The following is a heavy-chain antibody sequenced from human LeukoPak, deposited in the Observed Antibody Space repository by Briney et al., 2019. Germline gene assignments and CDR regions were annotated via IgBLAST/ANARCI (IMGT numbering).Heavy chain of an antibody. J-gene: IGHJ3*02. CDR2: ISYDGSNK. CDR1: GFTFSSYA. D-gene: IGHD5-24*01. Sequence: GGSLRLSCAASGFTFSSYAMHWVRQAPGKGLEWVAVISYDGSNKYYADSVKGRFTISRDNSKNTLYLQMNSLRAEDTAVYYCAGGPYRWLQLPDGKGAFDIWGQGTMVTVSS. V-gene: IGHV3-30-3*01. CDR3: AGGPYRWLQLPDGKGAFDI.